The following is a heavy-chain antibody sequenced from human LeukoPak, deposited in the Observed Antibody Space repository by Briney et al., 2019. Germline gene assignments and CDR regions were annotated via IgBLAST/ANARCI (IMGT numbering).Heavy chain of an antibody. CDR3: TRDSPEYCSAGSCSLDY. D-gene: IGHD2-15*01. V-gene: IGHV1-69*13. J-gene: IGHJ4*02. Sequence: VKVSCKASGGTFSSYAISWVRQAPGQGLEWMGGIIPIFRTANYAQKFQGRVTITADKSTSTAYMELSSLSSEDTAVYYCTRDSPEYCSAGSCSLDYWGQGTLVTVSS. CDR1: GGTFSSYA. CDR2: IIPIFRTA.